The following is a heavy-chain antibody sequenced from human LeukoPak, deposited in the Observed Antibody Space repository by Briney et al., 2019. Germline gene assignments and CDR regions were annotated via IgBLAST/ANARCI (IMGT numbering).Heavy chain of an antibody. J-gene: IGHJ4*02. Sequence: PGGSLRLSCAASGFTVSSNYMSWVRQAPGKGLEWVSVIYSGGSTYYADSVRGRFTISRDNSKNTLYLQMSSLRPEDTAVYSCVKGDVYTSSGLDYWGQGTLVSVSS. CDR2: IYSGGST. CDR3: VKGDVYTSSGLDY. CDR1: GFTVSSNY. V-gene: IGHV3-53*05. D-gene: IGHD3-16*01.